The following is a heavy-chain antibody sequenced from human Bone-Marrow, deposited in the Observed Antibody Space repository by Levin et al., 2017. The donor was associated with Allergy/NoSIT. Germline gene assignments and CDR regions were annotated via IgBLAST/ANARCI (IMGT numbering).Heavy chain of an antibody. CDR3: AKHGSGRQLVPSSPGMDV. V-gene: IGHV3-30*18. CDR2: ISYDGSNK. CDR1: GFTFSSYG. Sequence: QTGGSLRLSCAASGFTFSSYGMHWVRQAPGKGLEWVAVISYDGSNKYYADSVKGRFTISRDNSKNTLYLQMNSLRAEDTAVYYCAKHGSGRQLVPSSPGMDVWGQGTTVTVSS. D-gene: IGHD1-26*01. J-gene: IGHJ6*02.